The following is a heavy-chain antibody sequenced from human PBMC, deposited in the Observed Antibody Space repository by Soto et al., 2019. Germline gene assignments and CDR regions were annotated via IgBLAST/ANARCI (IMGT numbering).Heavy chain of an antibody. CDR1: GYTFTSYD. Sequence: ASVKVSCKASGYTFTSYDINWVRQATGQGLEWLGWMNPNSGNTGYAQKFQGRVTMTRNTSISTAYMELSSLRSEDTAVYYCARGPRSNYDFWSGLKANYYYYYVDVWGKGTTVTVSS. V-gene: IGHV1-8*01. CDR2: MNPNSGNT. CDR3: ARGPRSNYDFWSGLKANYYYYYVDV. D-gene: IGHD3-3*01. J-gene: IGHJ6*03.